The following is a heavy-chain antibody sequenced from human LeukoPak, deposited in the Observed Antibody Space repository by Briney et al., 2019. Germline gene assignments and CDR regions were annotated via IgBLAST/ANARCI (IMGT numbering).Heavy chain of an antibody. CDR1: GFTFRNDI. J-gene: IGHJ3*01. CDR2: ISKDESYI. V-gene: IGHV3-30*04. Sequence: GSLRPSCAASGFTFRNDIMNWVRQAPGKGLEWVAVISKDESYIHYADSVKGRFTISRDISRNTLFLQMDSLRAEDTALYYCVRERDGFDVWGQGTMVTVSS. CDR3: VRERDGFDV.